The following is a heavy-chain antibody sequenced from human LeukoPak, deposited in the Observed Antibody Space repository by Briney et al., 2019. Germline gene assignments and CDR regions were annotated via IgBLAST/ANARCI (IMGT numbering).Heavy chain of an antibody. CDR2: MNPNSGNT. CDR1: GYTFTGYY. J-gene: IGHJ4*02. CDR3: ARATLYSSGCYDY. D-gene: IGHD6-19*01. Sequence: AASVKVSCKASGYTFTGYYMHWVRQATGQGLEWMGWMNPNSGNTGYAQKFQGRVTMTRNTSISTAYMELSSLRSEDTAVYYCARATLYSSGCYDYWGQGTLVTVSS. V-gene: IGHV1-8*02.